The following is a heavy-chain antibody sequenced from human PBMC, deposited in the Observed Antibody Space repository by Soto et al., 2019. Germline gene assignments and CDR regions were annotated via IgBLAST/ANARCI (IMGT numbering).Heavy chain of an antibody. D-gene: IGHD1-7*01. Sequence: PGESLKISCKGSGYSFTSYWISWVRQMPGKGLEWMGRIDPSDSYTNYSPSFQGHVTISADKSISTAYLQWSSLKASDTAMYYCARLRHWNYVGRLDYYYGMDVSGQGTTLTVSS. J-gene: IGHJ6*02. CDR3: ARLRHWNYVGRLDYYYGMDV. CDR1: GYSFTSYW. V-gene: IGHV5-10-1*01. CDR2: IDPSDSYT.